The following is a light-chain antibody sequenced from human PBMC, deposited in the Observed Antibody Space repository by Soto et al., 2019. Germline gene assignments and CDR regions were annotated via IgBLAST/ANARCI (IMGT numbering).Light chain of an antibody. V-gene: IGKV3D-20*02. J-gene: IGKJ5*01. CDR2: GAS. Sequence: IVLTQSPVTLSLSPGERTTLSCRASQSISRYLAWYQQKPGQGPRLLIYGASSRATGTPDRFSGSGSGTDFTLTISRLEPEDFAVYYCQQRSNWPLTFGQGTRLEIK. CDR1: QSISRY. CDR3: QQRSNWPLT.